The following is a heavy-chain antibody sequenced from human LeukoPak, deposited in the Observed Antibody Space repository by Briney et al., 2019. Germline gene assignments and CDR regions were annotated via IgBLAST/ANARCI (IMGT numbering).Heavy chain of an antibody. CDR3: AREGNYDYVWGSYRPRWFDP. D-gene: IGHD3-16*02. J-gene: IGHJ5*02. CDR1: GFTFSSYS. CDR2: ISSSSSYI. V-gene: IGHV3-21*01. Sequence: TGGSLRLSCAASGFTFSSYSMNWVRQAPGKGLEWVSSISSSSSYIYYADSVKGRFTISRDNAKNSLYLQMNSLRDEDTAVYYCAREGNYDYVWGSYRPRWFDPWGQGTLVTVSS.